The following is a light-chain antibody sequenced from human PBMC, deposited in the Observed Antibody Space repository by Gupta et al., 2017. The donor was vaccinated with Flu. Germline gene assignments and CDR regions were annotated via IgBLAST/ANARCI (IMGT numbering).Light chain of an antibody. CDR2: LGS. CDR1: QSLLHTNGYTY. V-gene: IGKV2-28*01. Sequence: DIVMTQSPLSLPVTAGESASISCRSSQSLLHTNGYTYLDWYVQKPGQAPQLLISLGSNRAAGVPDRLSGSGSGTDFTLKISRVEDEDVGFYSCRQSLPDRMYTFGQGTKLEIK. J-gene: IGKJ2*01. CDR3: RQSLPDRMYT.